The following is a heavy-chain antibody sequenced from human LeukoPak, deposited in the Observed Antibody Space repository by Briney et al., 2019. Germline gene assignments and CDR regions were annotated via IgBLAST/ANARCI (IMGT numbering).Heavy chain of an antibody. V-gene: IGHV4-34*12. Sequence: SETLSLNCAVYDGSFSGYYWSWIRQAPGKGLEWIGESIESGGTNYNPSLKSRVTISLDTSKNRFSLSLTSSTAADTAVYYCARNGWYSIDYWGQGTLVTVSS. D-gene: IGHD6-19*01. J-gene: IGHJ4*02. CDR3: ARNGWYSIDY. CDR1: DGSFSGYY. CDR2: SIESGGT.